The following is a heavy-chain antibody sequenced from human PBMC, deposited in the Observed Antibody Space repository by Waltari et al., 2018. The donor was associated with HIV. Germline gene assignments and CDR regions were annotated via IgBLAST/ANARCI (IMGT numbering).Heavy chain of an antibody. D-gene: IGHD6-13*01. CDR1: GGSITSYY. CDR3: VRQRQQPSVAWFDP. V-gene: IGHV4-59*01. CDR2: VYFSGST. Sequence: QVQLRESGPGLVKPSETLSLTCTVSGGSITSYYWSWIRQPPGRGLGWIGYVYFSGSTKYNPSLKSRVTISVDRSKNQFSLRVNSVTAADTAVYYCVRQRQQPSVAWFDPWGQGALVTVSS. J-gene: IGHJ5*02.